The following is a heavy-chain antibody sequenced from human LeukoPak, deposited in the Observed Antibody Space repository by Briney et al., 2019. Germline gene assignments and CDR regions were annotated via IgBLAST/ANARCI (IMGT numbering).Heavy chain of an antibody. CDR3: ARESSSWYYFDS. V-gene: IGHV4-59*01. D-gene: IGHD6-13*01. J-gene: IGHJ4*02. Sequence: PSETLSLTCTVSGGSISSYYWSWIRQPPGKGLEWIGYIYHSGSTNYNPSLKSRVTISVDTSKSQFSLKLSSVTAADTAVYYCARESSSWYYFDSWGQGTLVTVSS. CDR1: GGSISSYY. CDR2: IYHSGST.